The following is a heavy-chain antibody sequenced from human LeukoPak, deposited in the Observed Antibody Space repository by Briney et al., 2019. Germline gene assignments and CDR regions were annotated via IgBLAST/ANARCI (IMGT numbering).Heavy chain of an antibody. CDR1: GGTFSSYA. D-gene: IGHD2-2*01. J-gene: IGHJ5*02. CDR3: ARADCSSTSCSNWFDP. V-gene: IGHV1-8*02. Sequence: ASVKVSCKASGGTFSSYAISWVRQAPGQGLEWMGWMNPNSGNTGYAQKFQGRVTMTRNTSISTAYMELSSLRSEDTAVYYCARADCSSTSCSNWFDPWGQGTLVTVSS. CDR2: MNPNSGNT.